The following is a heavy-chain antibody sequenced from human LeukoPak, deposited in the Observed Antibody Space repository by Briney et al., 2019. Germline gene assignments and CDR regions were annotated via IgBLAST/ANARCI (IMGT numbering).Heavy chain of an antibody. Sequence: PSETLSLTCTVSGGSISSSDYYWSWIRQPPGKELVWIASIYYGGTTYYNPSLKSRVTISVDTSKNQFSLRLSSVTAADTAVYLCARYVVYGSGKYYFDYWGQGSLVTVSS. CDR3: ARYVVYGSGKYYFDY. J-gene: IGHJ4*02. D-gene: IGHD3-10*01. CDR1: GGSISSSDYY. CDR2: IYYGGTT. V-gene: IGHV4-39*01.